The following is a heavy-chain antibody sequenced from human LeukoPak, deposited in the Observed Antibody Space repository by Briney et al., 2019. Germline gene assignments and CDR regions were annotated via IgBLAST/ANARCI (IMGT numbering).Heavy chain of an antibody. CDR3: ARFGPCSSTSCYTGFDY. V-gene: IGHV4-59*06. J-gene: IGHJ4*02. D-gene: IGHD2-2*02. CDR1: GGSISSYY. Sequence: PSETLSLTCTVSGGSISSYYWSWIRQHPGKGLEWIGYIYYSGSTYCNPSLKSRVTISVDTSKNQFSLKLSSVTAADTAVYYCARFGPCSSTSCYTGFDYWGQGTLVTVSS. CDR2: IYYSGST.